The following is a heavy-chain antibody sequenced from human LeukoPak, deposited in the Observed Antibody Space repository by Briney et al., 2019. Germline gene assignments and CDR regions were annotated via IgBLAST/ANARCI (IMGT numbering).Heavy chain of an antibody. Sequence: GGSLRLSCAASGFGFNNFAMSWVRQAPGKGLEWVSAISGSGSTIFYADSVKGRFTVSRDDSENTLFLQMNSLRAEDTALYYCAKATMDTTYFDSWGQGTLVTVSS. D-gene: IGHD4/OR15-4a*01. V-gene: IGHV3-23*01. J-gene: IGHJ4*02. CDR3: AKATMDTTYFDS. CDR1: GFGFNNFA. CDR2: ISGSGSTI.